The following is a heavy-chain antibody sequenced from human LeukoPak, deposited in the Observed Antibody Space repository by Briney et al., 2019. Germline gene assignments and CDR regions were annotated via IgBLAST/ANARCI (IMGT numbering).Heavy chain of an antibody. CDR2: ISYDGSNI. Sequence: PGGSLRLSCAASVFTFSSYGMHWVRQATGKALECVAVISYDGSNIYYAHSVKGRFTISRDNSKNTLYLQMNSLRAEDTAVYYCAKDLNAYSGYDYIFGYWGQGTLVTVS. D-gene: IGHD5-12*01. V-gene: IGHV3-30*18. CDR3: AKDLNAYSGYDYIFGY. J-gene: IGHJ4*02. CDR1: VFTFSSYG.